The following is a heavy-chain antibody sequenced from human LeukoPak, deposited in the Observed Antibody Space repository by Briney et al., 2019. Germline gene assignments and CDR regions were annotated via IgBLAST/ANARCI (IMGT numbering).Heavy chain of an antibody. CDR3: VKDRYGDLDY. CDR2: ISGSGGST. J-gene: IGHJ4*02. CDR1: GFTFSSYA. Sequence: GGSLRLSCAASGFTFSSYAMSWVRQAPGKGLEWVSAISGSGGSTYYADSVKGRFTISRDNSKNTVYLQMNSLRADDTAMYYCVKDRYGDLDYWGQGTLVTVSS. V-gene: IGHV3-23*01. D-gene: IGHD4-17*01.